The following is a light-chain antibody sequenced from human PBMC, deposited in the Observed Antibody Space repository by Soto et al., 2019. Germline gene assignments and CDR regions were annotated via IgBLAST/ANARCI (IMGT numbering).Light chain of an antibody. Sequence: QSVLTQSPSASGTPGQRVTISCSGSSSNIGSNAVNWYQHLPGAAPKLLIFNSHQRPSGVPDRFSGSKSGTSASLAISGLQSEDEADYYCAAWDDSLNAYVFGAGTKLTVL. V-gene: IGLV1-44*01. CDR2: NSH. J-gene: IGLJ1*01. CDR1: SSNIGSNA. CDR3: AAWDDSLNAYV.